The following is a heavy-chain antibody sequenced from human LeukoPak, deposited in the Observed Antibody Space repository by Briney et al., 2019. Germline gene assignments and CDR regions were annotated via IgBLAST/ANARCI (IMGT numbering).Heavy chain of an antibody. D-gene: IGHD6-25*01. CDR3: ARMNRGSGDY. V-gene: IGHV3-30*03. J-gene: IGHJ4*02. Sequence: GGSLRLSCAASGFTFSSYGMHWVRQAPGKGLEWVAVISYDGSNKYYADSVKGRFTISRDNSKNTVYLQMNSLRPEDTAVYYCARMNRGSGDYWGQGTLVTVSS. CDR2: ISYDGSNK. CDR1: GFTFSSYG.